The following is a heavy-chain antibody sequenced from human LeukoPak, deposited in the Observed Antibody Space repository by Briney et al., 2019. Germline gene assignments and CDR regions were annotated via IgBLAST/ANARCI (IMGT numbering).Heavy chain of an antibody. D-gene: IGHD2-8*01. J-gene: IGHJ3*02. CDR1: GGSISSGDYY. V-gene: IGHV4-30-4*08. Sequence: SQTLSLTCTVSGGSISSGDYYWSWIRQPPGKGLEWIGYIYYSGSTYYNPSLKSRVTISVDTSKNQFSLKLSSVTAADAAVYYCARVGIVLMVYAIQVAAFDIWGQGTMVTVSS. CDR2: IYYSGST. CDR3: ARVGIVLMVYAIQVAAFDI.